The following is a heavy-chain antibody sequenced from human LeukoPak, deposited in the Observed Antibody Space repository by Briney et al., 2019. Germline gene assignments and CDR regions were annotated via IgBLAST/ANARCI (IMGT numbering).Heavy chain of an antibody. CDR3: AMLQDTAMVSSY. CDR2: IRYDGSNK. V-gene: IGHV3-30*02. D-gene: IGHD5-18*01. CDR1: GFTFSSYG. Sequence: GGSLRLSCAASGFTFSSYGMHWVRQAPGKGLEWVAFIRYDGSNKYYPDSVKGRFTISRDNSKNTLYLQMNSLRAEDTAVYYCAMLQDTAMVSSYWGQGTLVTVSS. J-gene: IGHJ4*02.